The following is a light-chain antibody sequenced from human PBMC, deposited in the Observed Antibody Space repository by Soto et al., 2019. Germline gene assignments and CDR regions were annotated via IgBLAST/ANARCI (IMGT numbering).Light chain of an antibody. Sequence: EIVLTQSPGTLSVSPGDGATLSCRASQTVGKNYLAWYQQRPGQAPRLLIHGASSRATGIPDRFSGSGSGTEFTLTIGRLEPEDFEVYYCQQYDSSPRTFGRGTKVDIX. CDR2: GAS. CDR1: QTVGKNY. J-gene: IGKJ1*01. V-gene: IGKV3-20*01. CDR3: QQYDSSPRT.